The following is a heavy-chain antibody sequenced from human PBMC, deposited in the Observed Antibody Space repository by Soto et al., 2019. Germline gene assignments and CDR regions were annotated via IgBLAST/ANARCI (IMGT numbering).Heavy chain of an antibody. V-gene: IGHV1-46*01. Sequence: GASVKVSCKASGYTFTSYYMHWVRQAPGQGLEWMGIINPSGGSTSYAQKFQGRVTMTRDTSTSTVYMELSSLRSEDTAVYYCARTVAGTGRDYYYYGMDVWGQGTTVTVSS. CDR1: GYTFTSYY. CDR3: ARTVAGTGRDYYYYGMDV. D-gene: IGHD6-19*01. CDR2: INPSGGST. J-gene: IGHJ6*02.